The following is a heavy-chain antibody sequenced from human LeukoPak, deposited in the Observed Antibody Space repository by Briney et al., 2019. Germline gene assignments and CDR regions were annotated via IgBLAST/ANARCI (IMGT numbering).Heavy chain of an antibody. D-gene: IGHD6-13*01. Sequence: GGSLRLSCAASGLTFDDYGMSWVRQAPGKGLEWVSGINWNGGSTGYADSVKGRFTISRDNSKNTLYPQMNSLRAEDTAVYYCAKSIRPLAAAGTIDYWGQGTLVTVSS. CDR2: INWNGGST. V-gene: IGHV3-20*04. CDR3: AKSIRPLAAAGTIDY. CDR1: GLTFDDYG. J-gene: IGHJ4*02.